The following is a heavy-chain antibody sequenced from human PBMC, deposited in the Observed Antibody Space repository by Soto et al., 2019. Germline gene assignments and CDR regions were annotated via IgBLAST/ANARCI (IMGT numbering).Heavy chain of an antibody. V-gene: IGHV4-59*01. CDR2: IYYSGST. Sequence: SETLSLTCTVSGGSISSYYWSWIRQPPGKGLEWIGYIYYSGSTNYNPSLKSRVTISVDTSKNQFSLKLSSVTAADTAVYYCARGMGATAYYYYGMDVWGQGTTVTVS. D-gene: IGHD1-26*01. CDR1: GGSISSYY. CDR3: ARGMGATAYYYYGMDV. J-gene: IGHJ6*02.